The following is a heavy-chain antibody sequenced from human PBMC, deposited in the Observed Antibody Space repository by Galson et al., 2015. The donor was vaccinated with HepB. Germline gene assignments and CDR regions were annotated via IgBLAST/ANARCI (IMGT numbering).Heavy chain of an antibody. CDR1: GFTFYSYG. CDR3: ARDRSARWLQLIIDY. J-gene: IGHJ4*02. Sequence: SLRLSCAASGFTFYSYGMHWVRQAPGKGLEWVAAIWYDGSNKYYADSVKGRFTISRDNSKNTLYLQMNSLRAEDTAVYYCARDRSARWLQLIIDYWGQGTLVTVSS. V-gene: IGHV3-33*08. D-gene: IGHD5-24*01. CDR2: IWYDGSNK.